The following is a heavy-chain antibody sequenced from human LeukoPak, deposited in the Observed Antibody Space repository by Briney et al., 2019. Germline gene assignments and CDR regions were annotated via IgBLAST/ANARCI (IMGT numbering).Heavy chain of an antibody. CDR3: AKDIWGYDYGNFDY. Sequence: GGSLRLSCAASGFTFTSSGMHWVRQAPGKGLEWLAVISGDGSDTYYVDSVKGRFTISRDNSKNRLYLQMNSLRAEDTAVYYCAKDIWGYDYGNFDYWGQGTLVTVSS. CDR1: GFTFTSSG. D-gene: IGHD5-18*01. CDR2: ISGDGSDT. J-gene: IGHJ4*02. V-gene: IGHV3-30*18.